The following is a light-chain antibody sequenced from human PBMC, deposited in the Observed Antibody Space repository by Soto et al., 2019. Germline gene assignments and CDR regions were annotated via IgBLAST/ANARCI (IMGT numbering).Light chain of an antibody. CDR2: DTS. Sequence: EVVMTQSPATLSVSPGEGVTLSCRASQGIGDTLAWYQLKPGQTPRILIYDTSTRETGVPARFSGSGSGAEFTLTISSLEPEDFEVYDCQQRSSWPITFGQGTRLEIK. CDR3: QQRSSWPIT. V-gene: IGKV3D-11*01. J-gene: IGKJ5*01. CDR1: QGIGDT.